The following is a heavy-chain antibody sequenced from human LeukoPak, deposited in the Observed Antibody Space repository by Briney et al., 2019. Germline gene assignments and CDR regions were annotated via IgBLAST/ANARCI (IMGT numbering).Heavy chain of an antibody. Sequence: SETLSLTCAVYGGSFSGYYWSWIRQPPGKGLEWIGEINHSGSTNYNPSLKSRVTISVDTSKNQFSLKLSSVTAADTAVYYCARGLHYYDLHGGVWFDPWGQGTLVTVSS. V-gene: IGHV4-34*01. CDR2: INHSGST. CDR1: GGSFSGYY. CDR3: ARGLHYYDLHGGVWFDP. D-gene: IGHD3-22*01. J-gene: IGHJ5*02.